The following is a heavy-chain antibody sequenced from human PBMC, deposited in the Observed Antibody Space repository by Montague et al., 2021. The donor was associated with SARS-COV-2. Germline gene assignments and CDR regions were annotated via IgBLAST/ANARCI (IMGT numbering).Heavy chain of an antibody. D-gene: IGHD4-23*01. CDR2: INDSGST. V-gene: IGHV4-34*01. CDR1: GGSFSGYY. J-gene: IGHJ4*02. Sequence: SETLSLTCAVYGGSFSGYYWAWIRQSPGKGLEWIAEINDSGSTNYNLNPSLRSRVTISVDTSKSQFSLKLSSVSAADTGVYYCARWDPQTLTIIGLRGKSASDYWGQGTLVTVSS. CDR3: ARWDPQTLTIIGLRGKSASDY.